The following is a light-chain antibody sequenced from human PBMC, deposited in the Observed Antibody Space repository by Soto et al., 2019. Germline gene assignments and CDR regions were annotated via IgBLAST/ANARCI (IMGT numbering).Light chain of an antibody. Sequence: IQMTQSPSSLSASVGDRVTITCRASQGVRDDVGWYQQKPGKAPKLLIYSASTVQTRVPSSFSGSGSGTDFTLTISGLQPEDFATYYCLQESNYPLTFRAGTKV. CDR1: QGVRDD. V-gene: IGKV1-6*01. CDR2: SAS. J-gene: IGKJ4*01. CDR3: LQESNYPLT.